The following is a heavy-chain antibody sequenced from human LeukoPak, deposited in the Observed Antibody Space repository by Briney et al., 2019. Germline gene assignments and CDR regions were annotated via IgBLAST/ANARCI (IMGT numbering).Heavy chain of an antibody. CDR3: ARKLSSGSYMNY. J-gene: IGHJ4*02. Sequence: GGIIPIFGTANYAQKFQGRVTITADESKSTAYMELSSLRSEDTAVYYCARKLSSGSYMNYWGQGTLVTVSS. CDR2: IIPIFGTA. V-gene: IGHV1-69*01. D-gene: IGHD1-26*01.